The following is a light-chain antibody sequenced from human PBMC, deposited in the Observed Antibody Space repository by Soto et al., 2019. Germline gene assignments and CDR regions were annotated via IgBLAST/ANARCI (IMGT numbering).Light chain of an antibody. CDR2: EVT. V-gene: IGLV2-14*01. CDR3: NSYTTLSNRV. J-gene: IGLJ1*01. CDR1: SSDVGGYNY. Sequence: QSALTQPASVSGSPGQSITISCTGTSSDVGGYNYVSWYQQHPGKAPKLMIYEVTNRPSGVSDRFSGSKSGNTASLTISGLQAEDEANYHCNSYTTLSNRVFGTGTKLTVL.